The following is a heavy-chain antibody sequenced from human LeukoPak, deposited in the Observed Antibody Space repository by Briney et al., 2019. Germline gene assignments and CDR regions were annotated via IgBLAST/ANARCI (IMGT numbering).Heavy chain of an antibody. J-gene: IGHJ4*02. V-gene: IGHV1-2*02. CDR1: GYTFTGYY. D-gene: IGHD2-2*01. CDR2: INPNSGGT. CDR3: ARPYCSSTNCYAPFDY. Sequence: ASVKVSCKASGYTFTGYYMHWVRQAPGQGLEWMGWINPNSGGTNYAQKFQGRVTMTRDTSISTAYMELSRLRSDDTAVYYCARPYCSSTNCYAPFDYWGQGTLVTFSS.